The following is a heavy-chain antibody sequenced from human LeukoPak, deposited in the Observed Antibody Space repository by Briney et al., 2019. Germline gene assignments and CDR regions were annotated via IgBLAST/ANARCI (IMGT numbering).Heavy chain of an antibody. D-gene: IGHD1-26*01. Sequence: PGGSLRLACAASAFTFSRYAMHWVRQAPRKGLECVTLISYDGSHKDYADSVKGRFTISRDNSKNTLYLQMNSLRAEDTAVYYCARDSWELQDAFDIWGQGTMVTVSS. J-gene: IGHJ3*02. CDR3: ARDSWELQDAFDI. V-gene: IGHV3-30*04. CDR2: ISYDGSHK. CDR1: AFTFSRYA.